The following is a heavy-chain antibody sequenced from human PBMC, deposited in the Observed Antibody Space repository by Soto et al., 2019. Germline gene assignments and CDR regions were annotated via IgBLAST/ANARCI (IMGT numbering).Heavy chain of an antibody. J-gene: IGHJ4*02. Sequence: QVQLVQSGAEVKRPGSSVKVSCKASGDTFNFYSINWVRQAPGLGLEWMGRVNPILSMSNYAQRFQGRVTMTADKSTSTAYMELRCLRSEDTAIYYCATSYGSGYRAFDFWGQGALVTVSS. D-gene: IGHD3-10*01. CDR3: ATSYGSGYRAFDF. CDR2: VNPILSMS. CDR1: GDTFNFYS. V-gene: IGHV1-69*04.